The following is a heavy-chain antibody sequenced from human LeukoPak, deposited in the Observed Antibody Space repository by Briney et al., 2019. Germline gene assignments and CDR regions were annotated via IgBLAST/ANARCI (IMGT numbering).Heavy chain of an antibody. CDR1: GYSFNTYW. CDR3: AKGGPYDSSGYYYGGKYYFDY. D-gene: IGHD3-22*01. J-gene: IGHJ4*02. Sequence: GESLKISCKGSGYSFNTYWIGWVRQMPGKGLEWMGIIYPGDSDTKYSPSFQGQVTISADKSISTAYLQWSSLKASDTAMYYCAKGGPYDSSGYYYGGKYYFDYWGQGTLVTVSS. V-gene: IGHV5-51*01. CDR2: IYPGDSDT.